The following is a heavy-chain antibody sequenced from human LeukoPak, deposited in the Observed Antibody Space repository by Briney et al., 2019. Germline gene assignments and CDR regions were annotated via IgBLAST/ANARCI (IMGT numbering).Heavy chain of an antibody. J-gene: IGHJ4*02. CDR3: ARAIWFGESADY. V-gene: IGHV3-74*01. D-gene: IGHD3-10*01. CDR2: INSDGSTT. CDR1: GFTFSSYW. Sequence: PGGSLRLSCAASGFTFSSYWMHWVRQAPGKGLVWVSRINSDGSTTSYADSVKGRFTISRDNAKSSLYLQMNSLRAEDTAVYYCARAIWFGESADYWGQGTLVTVSS.